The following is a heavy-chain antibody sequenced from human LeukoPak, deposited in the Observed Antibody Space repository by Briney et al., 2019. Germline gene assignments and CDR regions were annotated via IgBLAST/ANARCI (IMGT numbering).Heavy chain of an antibody. CDR1: GGSISNYY. D-gene: IGHD5-18*01. CDR2: ISYIGNT. J-gene: IGHJ6*02. CDR3: ARAKGYTYGRDFYFYYGMDV. V-gene: IGHV4-59*13. Sequence: PETLSLTCTVSGGSISNYYWSWIRQPPGKGLEWIGYISYIGNTNYSPSLKSRVTISIDTSENQLSLKLSSVTAADTAVYYCARAKGYTYGRDFYFYYGMDVWGQGTTVTVSS.